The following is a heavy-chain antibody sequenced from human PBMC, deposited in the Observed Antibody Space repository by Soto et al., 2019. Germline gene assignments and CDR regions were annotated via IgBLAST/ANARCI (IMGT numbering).Heavy chain of an antibody. Sequence: QITLKESGPTLVKPTQTLTLTCTFSGFSLRTSGVGVGWIRQPPGKALEWLALIYWDDGKRYSPSLKSRLTITKDTSKNQVVLRMTNMDPVDKATYYCAHLTTGGCYFDYWGQGTLVTVSS. V-gene: IGHV2-5*02. D-gene: IGHD4-17*01. CDR1: GFSLRTSGVG. J-gene: IGHJ4*02. CDR3: AHLTTGGCYFDY. CDR2: IYWDDGK.